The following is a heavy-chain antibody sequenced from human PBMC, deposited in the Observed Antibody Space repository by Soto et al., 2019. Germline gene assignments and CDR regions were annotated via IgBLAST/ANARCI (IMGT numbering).Heavy chain of an antibody. J-gene: IGHJ6*02. CDR2: ISYDGSNK. CDR1: GFTFSNNA. V-gene: IGHV3-30-3*01. CDR3: ARGTTTSAFSAMDV. Sequence: ESGGGVVQPGRSLRLSCAASGFTFSNNAMDWVRQAPGKGLEWVAVISYDGSNKYIAESVKGRLTISRDNSKNTLFLQMNSLRAEDTAVYYCARGTTTSAFSAMDVWGQGTTVTVSS. D-gene: IGHD1-1*01.